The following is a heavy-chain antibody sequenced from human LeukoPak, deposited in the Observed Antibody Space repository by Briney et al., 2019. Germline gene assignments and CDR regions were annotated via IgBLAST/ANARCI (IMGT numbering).Heavy chain of an antibody. CDR1: GFIFSDYY. D-gene: IGHD2-15*01. Sequence: GGSLRLACAASGFIFSDYYMGWMRQAPVKGLEWVSCIDDSGSTIYYADSVKGRFTVSKDNAKNSLYLQMNSLRAEDTAVYYCARDREGYCSGGSCTNFDYWGQGTLVTVSS. V-gene: IGHV3-11*04. CDR2: IDDSGSTI. CDR3: ARDREGYCSGGSCTNFDY. J-gene: IGHJ4*02.